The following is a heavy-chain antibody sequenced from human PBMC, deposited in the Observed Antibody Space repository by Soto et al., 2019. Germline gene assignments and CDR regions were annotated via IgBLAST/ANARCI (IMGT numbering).Heavy chain of an antibody. CDR3: ARVHYDILTGYAGGDV. V-gene: IGHV3-21*01. CDR1: GFTFSSYS. D-gene: IGHD3-9*01. Sequence: GGSLRLSCAASGFTFSSYSMNWVRQAPGKGLAWVSSISSSSSYIYYADSVKGRFTISRDNAKNSLYLQMNSLRAEDTAVYYGARVHYDILTGYAGGDVWGQGTTVTVSS. CDR2: ISSSSSYI. J-gene: IGHJ6*02.